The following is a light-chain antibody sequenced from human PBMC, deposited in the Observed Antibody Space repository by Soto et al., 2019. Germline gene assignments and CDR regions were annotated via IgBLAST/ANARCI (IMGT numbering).Light chain of an antibody. V-gene: IGKV3-15*01. CDR1: QSLSSN. CDR2: RAS. J-gene: IGKJ1*01. Sequence: EIVMTQSPVTLSVSPGARAPLSCRASQSLSSNLAWYQLKPGQAPRLLIYRASTRATGIPARFSGSGSETEFILTISSLQSEDFAVYYCQHYNTWPWTFGQGTKVDIK. CDR3: QHYNTWPWT.